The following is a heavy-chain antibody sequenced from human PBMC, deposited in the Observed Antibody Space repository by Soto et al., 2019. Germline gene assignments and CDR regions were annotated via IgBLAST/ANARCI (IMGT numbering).Heavy chain of an antibody. J-gene: IGHJ4*02. Sequence: QVQLQESGPGLVKPSETLSLTCAVSGDSISSPNWWSWYRQSPGKGLELIGEMFASGSSNYNPSLDGRVSISLDTSKNHFSLKLTSLTAADTAIYYCAREGFDHRPDYWGQGIPVSVSS. V-gene: IGHV4-4*02. CDR3: AREGFDHRPDY. CDR2: MFASGSS. CDR1: GDSISSPNW.